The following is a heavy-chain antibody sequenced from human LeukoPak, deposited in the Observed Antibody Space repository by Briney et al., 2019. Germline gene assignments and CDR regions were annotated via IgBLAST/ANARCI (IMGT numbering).Heavy chain of an antibody. D-gene: IGHD6-13*01. CDR2: IYSAGST. CDR3: AKDRRYSSSYDY. V-gene: IGHV3-53*01. CDR1: GFTVSRNY. J-gene: IGHJ4*02. Sequence: GGSLRLSCAASGFTVSRNYMNWVRQAPGKGLEWVSVIYSAGSTYYADSVKGRFTISRDNSKNTLYLQMNNLRAEDTAVYYCAKDRRYSSSYDYWGQGTLVTVSS.